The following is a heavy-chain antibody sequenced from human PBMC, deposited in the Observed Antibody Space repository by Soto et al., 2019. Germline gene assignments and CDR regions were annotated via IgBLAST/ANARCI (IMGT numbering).Heavy chain of an antibody. V-gene: IGHV3-23*01. CDR1: GFTVTKFA. J-gene: IGHJ4*02. CDR2: LSGTADST. CDR3: AKDNGNYGSGTFAH. Sequence: PGGSLRLACTASGFTVTKFAMSWVRQAPGRGLEWVSLLSGTADSTHYADSVTGRFTISRDDSKATLYLQMTGLRAEDTAVYYCAKDNGNYGSGTFAHWGPGTLVTVSS. D-gene: IGHD3-16*01.